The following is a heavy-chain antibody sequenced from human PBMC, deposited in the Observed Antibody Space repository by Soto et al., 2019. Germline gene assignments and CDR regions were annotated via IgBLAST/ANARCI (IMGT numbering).Heavy chain of an antibody. V-gene: IGHV4-31*03. CDR2: IYHSGGA. D-gene: IGHD3-10*01. CDR3: ARDYYGAGSQYYYGMEV. Sequence: SETLSLTCTVSGDSITSGGYYWSWLRQPPGKGLEWIGHIYHSGGASYNPSLRGRAVISIDTSKNQFSLRLNAVTAADTATYYCARDYYGAGSQYYYGMEVWGQGTTVTVSS. CDR1: GDSITSGGYY. J-gene: IGHJ6*02.